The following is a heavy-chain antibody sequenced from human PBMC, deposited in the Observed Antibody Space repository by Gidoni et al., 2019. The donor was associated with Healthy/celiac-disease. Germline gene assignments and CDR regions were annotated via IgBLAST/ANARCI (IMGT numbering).Heavy chain of an antibody. Sequence: EVQLLESGGGLVQPGGSLRLSCAASGFTFSSYAMSWVRQAPGKGLEWVSAISGSGGSTYYADSVQGRFTISRDNSKNTLYLQINSLRAEDTAVYYCAKAPRITMVRVVMDYGMDVWGQGTTVTVSS. CDR3: AKAPRITMVRVVMDYGMDV. CDR1: GFTFSSYA. D-gene: IGHD3-10*01. CDR2: ISGSGGST. V-gene: IGHV3-23*01. J-gene: IGHJ6*02.